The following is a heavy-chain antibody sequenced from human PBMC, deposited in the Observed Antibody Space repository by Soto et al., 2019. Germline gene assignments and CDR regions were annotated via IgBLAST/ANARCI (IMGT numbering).Heavy chain of an antibody. CDR2: INSDGTTT. CDR1: GFTFNNFW. Sequence: EVQLVESGGCLVQPGGSLRLSCADSGFTFNNFWMYWGRQTPERGLVWVSGINSDGTTTNYADSVKGRFTISRDNAKNTLYLQRNSLTVEDTAIYYCVRDIRWGQGTLVTVSS. J-gene: IGHJ4*02. V-gene: IGHV3-74*01. CDR3: VRDIR.